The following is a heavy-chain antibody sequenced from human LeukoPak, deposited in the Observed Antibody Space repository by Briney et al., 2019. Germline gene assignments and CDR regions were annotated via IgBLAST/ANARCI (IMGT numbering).Heavy chain of an antibody. CDR3: AKDSGRTYYDYVWGSCDY. CDR1: GFPFSTYG. V-gene: IGHV3-33*06. D-gene: IGHD3-16*01. CDR2: IWYDGSNK. Sequence: PGRSLRLSCAASGFPFSTYGMHWVRQAPGRGLEWVAFIWYDGSNKYYADSVKGRFTISRDNSKNTLYLQMNSLRAEDTAVYYCAKDSGRTYYDYVWGSCDYWGQGTLVTVSS. J-gene: IGHJ4*02.